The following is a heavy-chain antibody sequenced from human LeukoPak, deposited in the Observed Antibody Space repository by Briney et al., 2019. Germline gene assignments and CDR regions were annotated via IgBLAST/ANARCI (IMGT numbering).Heavy chain of an antibody. CDR2: IYSDNT. D-gene: IGHD3-22*01. CDR3: AREHAYYYDRSGTALTAEIKYYFDY. Sequence: PGGSLRLSCTVSGFTVSSNSMSWVRQAPGKGLEWVSFIYSDNTHYSDSVKGRFTISRDNAKNSLYLQMNSLRAEDTAVYYCAREHAYYYDRSGTALTAEIKYYFDYWGQGTLVTVSS. J-gene: IGHJ4*02. V-gene: IGHV3-53*01. CDR1: GFTVSSNS.